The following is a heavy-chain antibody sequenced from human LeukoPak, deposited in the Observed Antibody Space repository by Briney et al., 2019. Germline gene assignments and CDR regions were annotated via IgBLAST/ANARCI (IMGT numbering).Heavy chain of an antibody. Sequence: GGSLRLSCAASGFTFSDYYMSWIRQAPGKGLEWVSYISSSGSTIYYADSVKGRFTISRDNAKNSLYLQMNSLRAEDTAVYYCARAPPYYYDSSGYLDYWGQGTLVTVSS. D-gene: IGHD3-22*01. J-gene: IGHJ4*02. V-gene: IGHV3-11*04. CDR1: GFTFSDYY. CDR3: ARAPPYYYDSSGYLDY. CDR2: ISSSGSTI.